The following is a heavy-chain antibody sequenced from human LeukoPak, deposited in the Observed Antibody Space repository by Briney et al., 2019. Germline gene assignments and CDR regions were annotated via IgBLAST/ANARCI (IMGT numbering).Heavy chain of an antibody. CDR1: SYSISSGYY. D-gene: IGHD3-3*01. CDR3: ARLMRDSGYYVDAFDI. Sequence: PSETLSLTCAVSSYSISSGYYWGWIRQPPGKGLEWIGIIYHSGNTYYNPSLNSRVTISADTSKNHLSLKMNSVTAADTAVYYCARLMRDSGYYVDAFDIWGQGKMVTVSS. J-gene: IGHJ3*02. V-gene: IGHV4-38-2*01. CDR2: IYHSGNT.